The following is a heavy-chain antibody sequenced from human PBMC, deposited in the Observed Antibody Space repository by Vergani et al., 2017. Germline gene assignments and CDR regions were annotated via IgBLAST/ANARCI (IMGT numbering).Heavy chain of an antibody. CDR3: ARVNTETNGHLYYYYYMDV. D-gene: IGHD4-11*01. V-gene: IGHV4-34*01. CDR2: IDHTGRP. J-gene: IGHJ6*03. Sequence: QVQLQQWGGGLLKPSETLSLTCVVNGGSFTSYHWTWIRQSPGEGLEWVGDIDHTGRPDYNPSRKRRLTISVDKSRNQFSLTLNSVTATDTAIYFCARVNTETNGHLYYYYYMDVWGQGTAVTVS. CDR1: GGSFTSYH.